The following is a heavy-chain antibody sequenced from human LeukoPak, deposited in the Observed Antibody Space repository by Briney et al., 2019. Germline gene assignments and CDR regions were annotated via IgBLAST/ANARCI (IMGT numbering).Heavy chain of an antibody. D-gene: IGHD3-22*01. CDR1: GGSISSSNW. J-gene: IGHJ4*02. V-gene: IGHV4-4*02. Sequence: SETLSLTCAVSGGSISSSNWWSWVRQPPGKGLEWIGTMYHSGSTNYKPSLKSRVTISVETSKNQFSLKLRSVTAADTAVYYCARVTGYMIEDYFDYWGQGTLVTVSS. CDR2: MYHSGST. CDR3: ARVTGYMIEDYFDY.